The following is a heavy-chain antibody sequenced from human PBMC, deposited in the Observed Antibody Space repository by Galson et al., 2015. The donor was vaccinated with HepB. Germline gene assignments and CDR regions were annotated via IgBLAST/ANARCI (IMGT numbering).Heavy chain of an antibody. CDR3: ARDDGYYYDSSGYYSRFDY. CDR2: ISAYNGNT. V-gene: IGHV1-18*04. Sequence: SVKVSCKASGYTFTSYGISWVRQAPGQGLEWMGWISAYNGNTNYAQKLQGRVTMTTDTSTSTAYMELRSLRSDDTAVYYCARDDGYYYDSSGYYSRFDYWGQGTLVTVSS. CDR1: GYTFTSYG. J-gene: IGHJ4*02. D-gene: IGHD3-22*01.